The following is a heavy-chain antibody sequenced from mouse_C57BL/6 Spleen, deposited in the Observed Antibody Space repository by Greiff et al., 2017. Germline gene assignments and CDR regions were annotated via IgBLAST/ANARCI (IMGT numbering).Heavy chain of an antibody. J-gene: IGHJ3*01. CDR2: IYPRSGNT. CDR1: GYTFTSYG. D-gene: IGHD2-4*01. Sequence: VQLVASGAELARPGASVKLSCKASGYTFTSYGISWVKQRTGQGLEWIGEIYPRSGNTYYNEKFKGKATLTADKSSSTAYMELRSLTSEDSAVYFCARDYDYDEGFAYWGQGTLVTVSA. CDR3: ARDYDYDEGFAY. V-gene: IGHV1-81*01.